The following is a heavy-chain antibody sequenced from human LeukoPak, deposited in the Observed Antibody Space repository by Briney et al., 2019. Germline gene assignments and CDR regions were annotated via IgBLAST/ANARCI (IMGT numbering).Heavy chain of an antibody. CDR2: ITASGDKT. CDR1: GFTFSSYA. J-gene: IGHJ5*02. Sequence: GESLRLSCAASGFTFSSYAMSWVRQAPGKGLEWVSGITASGDKTFYGDSVKGRFTSSRDNSKNTLNLQMNSLRDEDTAVYYCARLAIVGNWFDPWGQGTLVTVSS. V-gene: IGHV3-23*01. D-gene: IGHD3-22*01. CDR3: ARLAIVGNWFDP.